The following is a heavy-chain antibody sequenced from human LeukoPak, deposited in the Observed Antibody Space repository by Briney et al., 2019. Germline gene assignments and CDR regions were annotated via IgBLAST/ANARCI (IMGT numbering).Heavy chain of an antibody. V-gene: IGHV1-24*01. CDR1: GYTLTELS. J-gene: IGHJ6*02. Sequence: ASVKVSCKVSGYTLTELSVHWVRQAPGKGLEWMGGFDPEDGETIYAQKFQGRVTMTEDTSTDTAYMELSSLRSEDTAVYYCATGVPAAANYYYYGMDVWGQGTTVTVSS. CDR2: FDPEDGET. D-gene: IGHD2-2*01. CDR3: ATGVPAAANYYYYGMDV.